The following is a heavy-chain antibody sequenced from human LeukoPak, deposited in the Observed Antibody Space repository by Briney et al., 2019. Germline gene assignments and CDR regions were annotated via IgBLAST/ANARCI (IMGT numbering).Heavy chain of an antibody. CDR1: GYTFTSYD. Sequence: ASVKVSCKASGYTFTSYDINWVRQATGQGLEWMGWMNPNSGNTGYAQKFQGRVTMTRNTSISTAYMELSSLRSDDTAVYYCARDIPGDGSGSSPFDYWGQGTLVTVSS. CDR3: ARDIPGDGSGSSPFDY. J-gene: IGHJ4*02. V-gene: IGHV1-8*01. CDR2: MNPNSGNT. D-gene: IGHD3-10*01.